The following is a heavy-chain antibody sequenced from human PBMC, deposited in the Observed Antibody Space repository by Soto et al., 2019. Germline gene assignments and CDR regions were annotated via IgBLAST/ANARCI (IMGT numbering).Heavy chain of an antibody. CDR2: IDPSDSYT. CDR3: ASPHYMVRGVIPFYGMDV. Sequence: GESLKISCKGSGYSFTSYWISWVRQMPGKGLEWMGRIDPSDSYTNYSPSFQGHVTISADKSISTAYLQWSSLKASDTAMYYCASPHYMVRGVIPFYGMDVWGQGTTVTVSS. D-gene: IGHD3-10*01. V-gene: IGHV5-10-1*01. CDR1: GYSFTSYW. J-gene: IGHJ6*02.